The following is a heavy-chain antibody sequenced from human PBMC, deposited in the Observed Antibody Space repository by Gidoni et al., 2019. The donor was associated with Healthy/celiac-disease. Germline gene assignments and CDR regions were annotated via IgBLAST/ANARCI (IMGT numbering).Heavy chain of an antibody. CDR3: ARARWFVELLFDY. CDR2: MNPNSGNT. D-gene: IGHD3-10*01. CDR1: GYTFTSSD. V-gene: IGHV1-8*01. J-gene: IGHJ4*02. Sequence: QVQLVQSGTKVKKPGASVKVSCKAYGYTFTSSDINWVRQATGQGLEWMGWMNPNSGNTGYAQQFHGRVTMTRNTSISTAYMELSSLRSEDTAVSYCARARWFVELLFDYWGQGTLVTVSS.